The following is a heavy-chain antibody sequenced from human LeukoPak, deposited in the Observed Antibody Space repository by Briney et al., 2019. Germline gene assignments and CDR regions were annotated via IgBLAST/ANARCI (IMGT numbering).Heavy chain of an antibody. Sequence: GGSLRLSCAASGFTFSSYAMSWVRQAPGKGLEWVSGISGSGDNTYYADSVKGRFTISRDNAKNSLYLQMNSLRAEDTAVYYCAREIAAAGTIGYWGQGTLVTVSS. V-gene: IGHV3-23*01. CDR1: GFTFSSYA. J-gene: IGHJ4*02. CDR2: ISGSGDNT. D-gene: IGHD6-13*01. CDR3: AREIAAAGTIGY.